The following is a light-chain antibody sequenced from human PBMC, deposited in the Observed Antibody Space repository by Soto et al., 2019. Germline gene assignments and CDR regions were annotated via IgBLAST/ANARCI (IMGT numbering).Light chain of an antibody. Sequence: SYELTQAPSVSVAPGQTARITCGGNNIGSKSVHWYQQKPGQAPVLVVYDDRDRPSGIPERFSGSNSGNTATLTITRVEAGDEAEYYCQVWDSSNRGVFGGGTKLTVL. V-gene: IGLV3-21*02. CDR3: QVWDSSNRGV. CDR1: NIGSKS. CDR2: DDR. J-gene: IGLJ3*02.